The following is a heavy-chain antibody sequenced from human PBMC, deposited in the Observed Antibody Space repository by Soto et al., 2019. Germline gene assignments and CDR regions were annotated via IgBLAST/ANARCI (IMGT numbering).Heavy chain of an antibody. D-gene: IGHD5-12*01. CDR2: IYHSGST. CDR1: GGSISSSNW. CDR3: ARGRRLGSARAKNWFDP. V-gene: IGHV4-4*02. Sequence: PSETLSLTCAVSGGSISSSNWWSWVRQPPGKGLEWIGEIYHSGSTNYNPSLKSRVTISVDKSKNQFSLKLSSVTAADTAVYYCARGRRLGSARAKNWFDPWGQGTLVTVSS. J-gene: IGHJ5*02.